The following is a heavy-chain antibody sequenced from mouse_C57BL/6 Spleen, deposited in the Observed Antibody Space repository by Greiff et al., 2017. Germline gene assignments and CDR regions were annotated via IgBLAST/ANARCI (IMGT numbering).Heavy chain of an antibody. V-gene: IGHV1-39*01. CDR2: INPNYGTT. Sequence: VQLKQSGPELVKPGASVKISCKASGYSFTDYNMNWVKQSNGKSLEWIGVINPNYGTTSYNQKFKGKATLTVDQSSSTADMQLNSLTSEDSAVYYCARNYYGSSYTNFDYWGQGTTLTVSS. CDR1: GYSFTDYN. J-gene: IGHJ2*01. D-gene: IGHD1-1*01. CDR3: ARNYYGSSYTNFDY.